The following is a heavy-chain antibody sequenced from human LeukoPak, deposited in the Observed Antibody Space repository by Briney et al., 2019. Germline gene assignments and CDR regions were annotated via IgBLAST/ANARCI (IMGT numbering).Heavy chain of an antibody. J-gene: IGHJ2*01. CDR2: IYSSGNT. Sequence: SETLSLTCTVSGGSISNGFFYWGWIRQPPGKGLEWIGIIYSSGNTYYNPSLKSRVTMSVDTSKNQFSLKLRSVTAADTAMYFCGRQLVDWYFDLWGRGTLVTVSS. CDR1: GGSISNGFFY. D-gene: IGHD6-6*01. CDR3: GRQLVDWYFDL. V-gene: IGHV4-39*01.